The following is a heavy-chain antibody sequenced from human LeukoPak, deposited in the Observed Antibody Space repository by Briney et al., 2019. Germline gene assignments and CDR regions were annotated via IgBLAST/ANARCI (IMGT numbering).Heavy chain of an antibody. D-gene: IGHD3-22*01. Sequence: SETLSLTCTVSGGSISSYYWSWIRQPPGKGLEWIGYIYYSGSTNYNPSLKSRVTISVDTSKNQFSLQLTSVTAADTAVYYCARAGSSAYLIDYWRQGTLVTVSS. CDR1: GGSISSYY. V-gene: IGHV4-59*01. CDR3: ARAGSSAYLIDY. CDR2: IYYSGST. J-gene: IGHJ4*02.